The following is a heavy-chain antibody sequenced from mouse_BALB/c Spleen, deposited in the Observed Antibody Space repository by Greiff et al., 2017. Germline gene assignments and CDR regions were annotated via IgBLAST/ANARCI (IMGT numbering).Heavy chain of an antibody. CDR1: GYSITSCYY. CDR2: ISYDGSN. D-gene: IGHD2-4*01. CDR3: ADYDYDAWFAY. V-gene: IGHV3-6*02. Sequence: EVQLQQSGPGLVKPSQSLSLTCSVTGYSITSCYYWNWIRQFPGNKLEWMGYISYDGSNNYNPSLKNRISITRDTSKNQFFLKLNSVTTEDTATYYCADYDYDAWFAYWGQGTLVTVSA. J-gene: IGHJ3*01.